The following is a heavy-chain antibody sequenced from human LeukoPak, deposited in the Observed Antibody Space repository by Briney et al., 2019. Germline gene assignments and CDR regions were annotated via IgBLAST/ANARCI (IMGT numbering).Heavy chain of an antibody. CDR1: GFTFDDYA. CDR3: ASSPGADY. D-gene: IGHD1-26*01. J-gene: IGHJ4*02. CDR2: ISWNSGSI. V-gene: IGHV3-9*01. Sequence: GGSLRLSCAASGFTFDDYAMHWVRQAPGKGLEWVSGISWNSGSIGYADSVKGRFTISRDNAKNSLYLQMNSLRAEDTAVYYCASSPGADYWGQGTLVTVSS.